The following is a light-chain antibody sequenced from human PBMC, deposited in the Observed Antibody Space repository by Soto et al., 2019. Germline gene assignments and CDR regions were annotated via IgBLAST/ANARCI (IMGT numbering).Light chain of an antibody. V-gene: IGLV1-51*01. J-gene: IGLJ2*01. CDR2: DDN. CDR1: SSNIGNNY. Sequence: QSVLTQPPSVSAAPGQKVTISCSGSSSNIGNNYVSWYQQFPGTAPKVLIYDDNQRPSGIPDRFSGSKSGTSATLGITGLQTGDEADYYCGTWDSSLSVGLFGGGTQLTVL. CDR3: GTWDSSLSVGL.